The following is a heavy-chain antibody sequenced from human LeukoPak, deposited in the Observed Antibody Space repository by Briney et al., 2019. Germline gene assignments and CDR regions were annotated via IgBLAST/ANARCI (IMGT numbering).Heavy chain of an antibody. V-gene: IGHV1-2*02. D-gene: IGHD3-10*01. Sequence: ASVKVSCKASGYTFTGYYMHWVRQAPGQGLEWMGWINPNSGGTNYAQKFQGRVTMTRDTSISTAYMELSRLRSNDTAVYYCARVSGYYYGSGSYGGFDYWGQGTLVTVPS. J-gene: IGHJ4*02. CDR2: INPNSGGT. CDR1: GYTFTGYY. CDR3: ARVSGYYYGSGSYGGFDY.